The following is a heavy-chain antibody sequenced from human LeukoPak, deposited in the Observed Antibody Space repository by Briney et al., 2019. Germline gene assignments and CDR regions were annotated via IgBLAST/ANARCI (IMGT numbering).Heavy chain of an antibody. CDR1: GFTFSSYG. V-gene: IGHV3-30*02. CDR2: IRYDGSNK. J-gene: IGHJ4*02. D-gene: IGHD6-19*01. Sequence: GGSLRLSCAASGFTFSSYGMHRVRQAPGKGLEWVAFIRYDGSNKYYADSVKGRFTISRDNSKNTLYLQMNSLRAEDTAVYYCANQLAAAGVAVAGRKDYWGQGTLVTVSS. CDR3: ANQLAAAGVAVAGRKDY.